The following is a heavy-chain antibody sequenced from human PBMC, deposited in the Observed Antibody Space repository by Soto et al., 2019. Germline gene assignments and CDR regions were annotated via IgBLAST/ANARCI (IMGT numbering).Heavy chain of an antibody. J-gene: IGHJ6*03. CDR2: ISGSGGST. D-gene: IGHD2-21*02. Sequence: HPGGSLRLSCAASGFTFSSYAMSWVRQAPGKGLEWVSAISGSGGSTYYADSVKGRFTISRDNSKNTLYLQMNSLRAEDTAVYYCAKGTVTANIVGGLDYMDVWGKGTTVTVSS. V-gene: IGHV3-23*01. CDR1: GFTFSSYA. CDR3: AKGTVTANIVGGLDYMDV.